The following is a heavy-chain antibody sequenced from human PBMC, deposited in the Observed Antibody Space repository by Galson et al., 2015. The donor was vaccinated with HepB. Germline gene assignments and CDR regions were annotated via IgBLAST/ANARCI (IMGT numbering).Heavy chain of an antibody. CDR2: ISTYNGNT. V-gene: IGHV1-18*04. Sequence: SVKVSCKASDYAFRSYGISWVRQAPGQGLEWMGWISTYNGNTEYAQRFQGRVTMTTDTSTSTAYMELRSLRSDDTAVYYCARDGYGSVRTTYDYWGQGTLVTVSS. CDR1: DYAFRSYG. CDR3: ARDGYGSVRTTYDY. J-gene: IGHJ4*02. D-gene: IGHD3-10*01.